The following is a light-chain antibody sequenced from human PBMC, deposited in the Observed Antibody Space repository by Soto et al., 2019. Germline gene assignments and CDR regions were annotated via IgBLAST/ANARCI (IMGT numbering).Light chain of an antibody. V-gene: IGKV3-15*01. CDR3: QQYDKWART. J-gene: IGKJ1*01. Sequence: EIVITEFPTTRSMSPREQATVSCMASQSVGRKLAWYQQTRGQAPRLLMYGAFTRATGVPARFSGSGSGTEFTLTISNLQSEDFAVYHCQQYDKWARTFGLGTKV. CDR2: GAF. CDR1: QSVGRK.